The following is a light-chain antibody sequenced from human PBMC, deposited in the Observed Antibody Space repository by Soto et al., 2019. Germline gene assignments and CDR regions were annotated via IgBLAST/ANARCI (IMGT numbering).Light chain of an antibody. Sequence: QSALTQPPSASGSPGQSVTISCSGTSSDVGGYNYVSWYQQHPGNAPKLMIYEVSKRPSGVPDRFSGSKSGNTASLTVSGLQAEDGADYYCSSYAGSNILSVVFGGGTKLTVL. CDR2: EVS. V-gene: IGLV2-8*01. CDR3: SSYAGSNILSVV. CDR1: SSDVGGYNY. J-gene: IGLJ2*01.